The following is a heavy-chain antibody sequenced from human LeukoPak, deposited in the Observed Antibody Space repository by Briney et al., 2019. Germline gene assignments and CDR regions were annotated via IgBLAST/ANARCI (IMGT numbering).Heavy chain of an antibody. CDR1: GFTFSSYS. CDR3: ARDRWELRWSYYGMDV. CDR2: ISSSSSYI. Sequence: GGSLRLSCAASGFTFSSYSMNWVRQAPGKGLEWVSSISSSSSYIYYADSVEGRFTISRDNAKNSLYLQMNSLRAEDTAVYYCARDRWELRWSYYGMDVWGQGTTVTVSS. J-gene: IGHJ6*02. V-gene: IGHV3-21*01. D-gene: IGHD1-26*01.